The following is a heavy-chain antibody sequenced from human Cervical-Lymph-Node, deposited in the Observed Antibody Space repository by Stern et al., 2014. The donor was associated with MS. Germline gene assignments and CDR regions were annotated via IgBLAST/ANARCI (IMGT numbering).Heavy chain of an antibody. D-gene: IGHD3-16*01. J-gene: IGHJ6*02. V-gene: IGHV5-51*03. CDR1: GYSFTSYW. CDR2: IYPADSDT. Sequence: EVQLVESGAEVKKPGESLKISCKGSGYSFTSYWIGWVRQMPGKGLECLGIIYPADSDTRYSPSFQGQVTISADKSISTAYLQWSSLKSSDTAMYYCARLGLRRDRPSYGMDVWGQGTTVTVSS. CDR3: ARLGLRRDRPSYGMDV.